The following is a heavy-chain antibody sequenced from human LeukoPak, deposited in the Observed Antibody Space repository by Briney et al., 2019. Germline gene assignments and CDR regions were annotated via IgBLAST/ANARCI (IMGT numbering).Heavy chain of an antibody. V-gene: IGHV1-24*01. J-gene: IGHJ6*03. CDR1: GYTLTELS. CDR2: FDPEDGET. CDR3: ATVFTGYNTRGYYYYYYMDV. D-gene: IGHD5-24*01. Sequence: ASVRVSCKVSGYTLTELSMHWVRQAPGKGLEWMGGFDPEDGETIYAQKFQGRVTMTEDTSTDTAYMELSSLRSEDTAVYYCATVFTGYNTRGYYYYYYMDVWGKGTTVTVSS.